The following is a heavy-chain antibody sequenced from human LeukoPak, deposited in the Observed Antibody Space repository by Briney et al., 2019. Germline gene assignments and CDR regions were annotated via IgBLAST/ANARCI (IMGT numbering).Heavy chain of an antibody. CDR2: INHSGST. V-gene: IGHV4-34*01. CDR1: GGSFSGYY. J-gene: IGHJ5*02. D-gene: IGHD3-10*01. Sequence: SETLSLTCAVYGGSFSGYYWSWIRQPPGKGLEWIGEINHSGSTNYNPSLKSRVTISVDTSKNQFSLKLSSVTAADTAVYYCARRKNTAIAMVRGVRGGLNWFDPWGQGTLVTVSS. CDR3: ARRKNTAIAMVRGVRGGLNWFDP.